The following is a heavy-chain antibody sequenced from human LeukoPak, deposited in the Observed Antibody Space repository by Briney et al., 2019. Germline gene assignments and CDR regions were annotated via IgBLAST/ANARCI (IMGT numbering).Heavy chain of an antibody. D-gene: IGHD6-13*01. Sequence: GGSLRLSCAASGFTFSDYYMSWIRQAPGKGLEWVSSISSSSSYIYYADSVKGRFTISRDNAKNSLYLQMNSLRAEDTAVYYCASLSSSFLVDYWGQGTLVTVSS. J-gene: IGHJ4*02. CDR1: GFTFSDYY. CDR3: ASLSSSFLVDY. V-gene: IGHV3-11*06. CDR2: ISSSSSYI.